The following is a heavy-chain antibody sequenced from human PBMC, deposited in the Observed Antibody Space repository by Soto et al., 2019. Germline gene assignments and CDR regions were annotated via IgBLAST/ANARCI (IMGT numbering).Heavy chain of an antibody. Sequence: QVQLVQSGAEMKKPGSSVKVSCQSSGGTFNTYAMNWVRQAPGQGPEWMGDISPMFGAANYEPNFQGRVTITAAETTGTSYMQLISLTSEDTARNFCARDAQFHSPAFVYWGQGTLVTVS. D-gene: IGHD2-15*01. CDR3: ARDAQFHSPAFVY. J-gene: IGHJ4*02. CDR1: GGTFNTYA. V-gene: IGHV1-69*19. CDR2: ISPMFGAA.